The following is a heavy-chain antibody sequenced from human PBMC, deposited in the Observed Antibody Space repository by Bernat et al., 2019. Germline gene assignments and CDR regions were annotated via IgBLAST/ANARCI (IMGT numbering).Heavy chain of an antibody. CDR1: GGSISSGSYY. CDR2: IYTSGST. V-gene: IGHV4-61*02. Sequence: QVQLQESGPGLVKPSQTLSLTCTVSGGSISSGSYYWSWIRQPAGKGLEWIGRIYTSGSTNYNPFLKSRVTISVDTSKNQFSLKLSSVTAADTAVYYCARVIPLRFLAKFDPWGQGTLVTVSS. D-gene: IGHD3-3*01. CDR3: ARVIPLRFLAKFDP. J-gene: IGHJ5*02.